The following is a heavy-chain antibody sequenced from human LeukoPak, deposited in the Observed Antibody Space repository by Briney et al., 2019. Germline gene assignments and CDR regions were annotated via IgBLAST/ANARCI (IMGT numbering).Heavy chain of an antibody. CDR3: TRYVIGWSSAFDI. J-gene: IGHJ3*02. D-gene: IGHD6-19*01. CDR2: IYSGDNT. CDR1: GFTVSSNY. V-gene: IGHV3-66*01. Sequence: GGSLRLSCAASGFTVSSNYMSWVRQAPGKGLEWVSVIYSGDNTYYADSVKGRFTISRDNSKNTLFLQMNNLGVEDTAVNYCTRYVIGWSSAFDIWGQGTLVTVSS.